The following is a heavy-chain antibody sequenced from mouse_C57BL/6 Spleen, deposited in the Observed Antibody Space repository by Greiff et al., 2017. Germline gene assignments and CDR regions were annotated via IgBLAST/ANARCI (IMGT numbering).Heavy chain of an antibody. CDR2: ISSGGSYT. D-gene: IGHD2-1*01. V-gene: IGHV5-6*01. CDR3: ARNGYYGNYEYYFDY. J-gene: IGHJ2*01. CDR1: GFTFSSYG. Sequence: EVQGVESGGDLVKPGGSLKLSCAASGFTFSSYGMSWVRQTPDKRLEWVATISSGGSYTYYPDSVKGRFTISRDNAKNTLYLQMSSLKSEDTAMYYCARNGYYGNYEYYFDYWGQGTTLTVSS.